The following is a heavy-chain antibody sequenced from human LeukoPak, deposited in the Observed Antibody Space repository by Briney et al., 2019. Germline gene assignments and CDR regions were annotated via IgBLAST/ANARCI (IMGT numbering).Heavy chain of an antibody. CDR2: INHSGST. CDR1: GGSFSGYY. V-gene: IGHV4-34*01. J-gene: IGHJ5*02. Sequence: PSGTLSLTCAVYGGSFSGYYWSWIRQPPGKGLEWIGEINHSGSTNYNPSLKSRVTISVDTSKNQFSLKLSSVTAADTAVYYCASRRSWYLRWFDPWGQGTLVTVSS. D-gene: IGHD6-13*01. CDR3: ASRRSWYLRWFDP.